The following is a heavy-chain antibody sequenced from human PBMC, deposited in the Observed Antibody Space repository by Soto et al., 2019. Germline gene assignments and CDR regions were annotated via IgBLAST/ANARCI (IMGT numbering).Heavy chain of an antibody. J-gene: IGHJ5*02. CDR3: ARHGERTIRSLNWFDP. Sequence: ASVKVSCKASGYSLRNYAFAWVRQAPGQGLEWMAWLSGYNGDTQYAPKFQGRVTITRDTSASTAYMELSSLRSEDTAVYYCARHGERTIRSLNWFDPWGQGTLVTVSS. D-gene: IGHD4-17*01. CDR1: GYSLRNYA. CDR2: LSGYNGDT. V-gene: IGHV1-3*01.